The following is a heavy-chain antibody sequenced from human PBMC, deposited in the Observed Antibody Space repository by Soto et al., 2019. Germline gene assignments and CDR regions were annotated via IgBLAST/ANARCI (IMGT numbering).Heavy chain of an antibody. J-gene: IGHJ4*01. D-gene: IGHD1-26*01. CDR2: IKNKANSYGT. Sequence: EVQLVESGGALVQPGGSLRLSCAASGFTFSDHYMDWIRQAPGKGLEGVGRIKNKANSYGTEYAESVKGRFYISRDDSKNSMYLQMHSLDTEAAAEYYCDIVELSSAYMRSRRHDNWGHGTLVTVSS. CDR1: GFTFSDHY. V-gene: IGHV3-72*01. CDR3: DIVELSSAYMRSRRHDN.